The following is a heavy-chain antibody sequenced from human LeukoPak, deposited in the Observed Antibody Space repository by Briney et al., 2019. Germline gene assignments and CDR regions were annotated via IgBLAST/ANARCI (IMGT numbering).Heavy chain of an antibody. Sequence: GGSLRLSCAASGFTLEDYAMPWVRQAPGKGLEGVSGMSWNSGSIGYADSVKGRFTISRDNAKNSLYLQMNSLRAEDTALYYCAKDIQYSSGWYEYFDYWGQGTLVTVSS. D-gene: IGHD6-19*01. CDR3: AKDIQYSSGWYEYFDY. CDR2: MSWNSGSI. V-gene: IGHV3-9*01. CDR1: GFTLEDYA. J-gene: IGHJ4*02.